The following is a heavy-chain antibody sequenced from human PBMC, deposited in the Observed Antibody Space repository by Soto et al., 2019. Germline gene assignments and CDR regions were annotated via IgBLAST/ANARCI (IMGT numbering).Heavy chain of an antibody. CDR2: IYYTGST. CDR1: GGTISNYD. Sequence: SETMSLTCTVSGGTISNYDWSWIRQPPGKGLEWIGYIYYTGSTNYNPSLKSRVTISVATSKKQFSLKLSSVTAADTALYYCARQRGYSGYETMFDYWGQGTLVTVSS. V-gene: IGHV4-59*08. D-gene: IGHD5-12*01. J-gene: IGHJ4*02. CDR3: ARQRGYSGYETMFDY.